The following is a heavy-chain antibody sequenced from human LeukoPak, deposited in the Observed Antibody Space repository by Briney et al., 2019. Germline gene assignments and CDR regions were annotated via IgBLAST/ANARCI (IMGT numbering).Heavy chain of an antibody. D-gene: IGHD4-17*01. V-gene: IGHV3-74*01. CDR3: ARHHEPTTVTTRVEDYYYYMDV. Sequence: GGSLRLSCAASGFSFSTSWMHWVRQVSGKGLVWVSRINSDGSSIIYADSVKGRFTISRDNAKNTVYLQMNSLRVEDTAVYYCARHHEPTTVTTRVEDYYYYMDVWGKGTTVTVSS. CDR1: GFSFSTSW. J-gene: IGHJ6*03. CDR2: INSDGSSI.